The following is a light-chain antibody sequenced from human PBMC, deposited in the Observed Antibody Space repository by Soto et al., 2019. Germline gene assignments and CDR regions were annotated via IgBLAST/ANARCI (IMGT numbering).Light chain of an antibody. CDR2: GAS. CDR3: QQYGSSPPIT. Sequence: EIVLTQSPGTLSLSPGERATLSCRASQSVSSSYLAWYQQKPGQAPRLLIYGASSRATGIPDRFSGSWSGTDFTLTISRLEPEDFAVYYCQQYGSSPPITFGLGTRLEIK. CDR1: QSVSSSY. J-gene: IGKJ5*01. V-gene: IGKV3-20*01.